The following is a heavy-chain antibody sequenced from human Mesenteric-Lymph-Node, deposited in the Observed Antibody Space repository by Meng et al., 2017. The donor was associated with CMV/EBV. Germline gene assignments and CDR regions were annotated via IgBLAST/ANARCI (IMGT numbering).Heavy chain of an antibody. D-gene: IGHD2-2*02. CDR1: GFTFDDYG. CDR3: AKWWGYCSSTSCYTSDY. V-gene: IGHV3-23*03. J-gene: IGHJ4*02. CDR2: IYSGVFYT. Sequence: GGSLRLSCAASGFTFDDYGMSWVRQAPGKGLEWVSIIYSGVFYTYYADSVKGRFTISRDNSKNTLYLQMNSLRAEDTAVYYCAKWWGYCSSTSCYTSDYWGQGTLVTVSS.